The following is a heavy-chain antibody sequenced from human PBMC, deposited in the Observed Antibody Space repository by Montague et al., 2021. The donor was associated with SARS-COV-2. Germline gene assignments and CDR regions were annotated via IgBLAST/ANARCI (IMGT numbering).Heavy chain of an antibody. D-gene: IGHD2/OR15-2a*01. CDR1: GDSITSDVSY. V-gene: IGHV4-61*02. Sequence: TLSLTCTVSGDSITSDVSYWSWIRQPAGKGLEWIGRIYTTGSTNYNPSLKSRLTISLDTSKNQFSLKLSSMTAADTAVYYCARDDFRWDFDCWGQGTLVTVSS. CDR2: IYTTGST. J-gene: IGHJ4*02. CDR3: ARDDFRWDFDC.